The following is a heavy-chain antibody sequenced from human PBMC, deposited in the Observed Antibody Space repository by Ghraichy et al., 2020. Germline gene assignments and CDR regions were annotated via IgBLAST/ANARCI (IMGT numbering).Heavy chain of an antibody. CDR1: GFTFSSYW. V-gene: IGHV3-7*01. J-gene: IGHJ4*02. D-gene: IGHD2-2*02. Sequence: GGSLRLSCAASGFTFSSYWMSWVRQAPGKGLEWVANIKQDGSEKYYVDSVKGRFTISRDNAKNSLYLQMNSLRAEDTAVYYCAREYQLLYRYFDYWGQGTLVTVSS. CDR2: IKQDGSEK. CDR3: AREYQLLYRYFDY.